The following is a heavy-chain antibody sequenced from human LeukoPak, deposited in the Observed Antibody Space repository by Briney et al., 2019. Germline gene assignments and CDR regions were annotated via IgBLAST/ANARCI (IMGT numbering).Heavy chain of an antibody. CDR1: GFSFEDYA. J-gene: IGHJ4*02. D-gene: IGHD3-16*01. V-gene: IGHV3-9*01. CDR2: INWDSNYV. CDR3: AKAAGGVIGGYTDR. Sequence: SLRLSCEVSGFSFEDYAMHWARQAPGKGLEWVTGINWDSNYVRYADSVKGRFTISRDNAKNSLYLQMNSLTTDDTALYYCAKAAGGVIGGYTDRWGQGTLVIVSS.